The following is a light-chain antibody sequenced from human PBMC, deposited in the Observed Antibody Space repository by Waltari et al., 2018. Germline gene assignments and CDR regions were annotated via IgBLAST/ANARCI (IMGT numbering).Light chain of an antibody. CDR1: QSITIY. Sequence: DIQMTQSPSTLSASVGDRVTITCRASQSITIYLAWYQQKPGKAPKALIHRASILEIGVPSRFSGGGSGTEFTLNISSLQPEDFATYYCQHYSSYPVTFGGGTKVEIK. V-gene: IGKV1-5*03. J-gene: IGKJ4*01. CDR3: QHYSSYPVT. CDR2: RAS.